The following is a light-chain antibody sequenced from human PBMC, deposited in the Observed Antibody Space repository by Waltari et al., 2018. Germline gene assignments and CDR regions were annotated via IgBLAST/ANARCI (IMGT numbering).Light chain of an antibody. Sequence: EIVLTQSPGTLSLSPGEKATLSCRASQSVTSNYLAWYQQKPGQAPRLLIYGASSRATGIPDRFSGSGSGTDFTLTISRLEPEDFAVYYCQQYGGSPPLFTFGRATKVAIK. V-gene: IGKV3-20*01. CDR3: QQYGGSPPLFT. CDR2: GAS. J-gene: IGKJ4*01. CDR1: QSVTSNY.